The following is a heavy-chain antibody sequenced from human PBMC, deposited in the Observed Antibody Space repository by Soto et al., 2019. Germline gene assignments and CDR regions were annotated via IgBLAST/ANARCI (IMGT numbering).Heavy chain of an antibody. Sequence: SETLSLTGTLGGSSIIRSYCSWLSHPHRKGLEWFGYIYYSGSTNYNPSLNSRVTISVDTSKNQFSLKLSSVTAADTAVYYCARDRGTSIAAASTIKTYYYYYGMDVWGQGTTVT. CDR2: IYYSGST. CDR1: GSSIIRSY. D-gene: IGHD6-13*01. V-gene: IGHV4-59*01. CDR3: ARDRGTSIAAASTIKTYYYYYGMDV. J-gene: IGHJ6*02.